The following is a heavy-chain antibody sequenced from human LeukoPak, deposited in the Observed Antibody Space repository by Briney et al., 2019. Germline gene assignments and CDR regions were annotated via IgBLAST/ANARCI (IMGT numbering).Heavy chain of an antibody. CDR1: GFTFSSYG. CDR3: ARDLYRIVVVPHYFDY. J-gene: IGHJ4*02. V-gene: IGHV3-7*01. Sequence: PGGSLRLSCASSGFTFSSYGMSWVRQAQGKGLEWVANIRKDGSEKYYVDSVKGRFTISRDNAKNSLYLQMNSLRAEDTAVYYCARDLYRIVVVPHYFDYWGQGTLVTVSS. D-gene: IGHD3-22*01. CDR2: IRKDGSEK.